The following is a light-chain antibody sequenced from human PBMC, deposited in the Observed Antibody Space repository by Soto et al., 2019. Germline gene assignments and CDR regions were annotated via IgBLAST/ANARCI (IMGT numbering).Light chain of an antibody. CDR3: QQRTRWPMT. CDR2: DGS. CDR1: QNLHSF. Sequence: EIVLPKSPATLSVSPGERVTLSCRASQNLHSFLNWYQQRPGQAPRPLIYDGSKRAAGVPDRISGDGSGTDYTLTISSLEPEDFAVYYCQQRTRWPMTFGQGTRLEI. V-gene: IGKV3-11*01. J-gene: IGKJ5*01.